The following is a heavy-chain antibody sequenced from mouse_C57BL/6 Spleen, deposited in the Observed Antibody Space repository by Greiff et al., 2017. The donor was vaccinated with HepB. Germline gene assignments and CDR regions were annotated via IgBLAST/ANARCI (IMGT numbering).Heavy chain of an antibody. Sequence: EVKVVESGGGLVQSGRSLRLSCATSGFTFSDFYMEWVRQAPGKGLEWIAASRNKANDYTTEYSASVKGRFIVSRDTSQSILYLQMNALRAEDTAIYYCARARYYYGSSYWYFDVWGTGTTVTVSS. V-gene: IGHV7-1*01. J-gene: IGHJ1*03. D-gene: IGHD1-1*01. CDR2: SRNKANDYTT. CDR1: GFTFSDFY. CDR3: ARARYYYGSSYWYFDV.